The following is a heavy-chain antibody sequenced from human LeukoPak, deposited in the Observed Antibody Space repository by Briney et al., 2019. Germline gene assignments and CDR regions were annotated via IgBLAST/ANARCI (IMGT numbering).Heavy chain of an antibody. CDR3: AKVMKGSERLTMVRGVIIKTAGLYYMDV. Sequence: GGSLRLSCVASGFTLSSYAMSWVRQAPGKGLEWVSSISASGGSTNYADSVKGRFIISRDNSKNTVYLQMNSLRAEDTAVYYCAKVMKGSERLTMVRGVIIKTAGLYYMDVWGKGTTVTVSS. CDR2: ISASGGST. D-gene: IGHD3-10*01. CDR1: GFTLSSYA. V-gene: IGHV3-23*01. J-gene: IGHJ6*03.